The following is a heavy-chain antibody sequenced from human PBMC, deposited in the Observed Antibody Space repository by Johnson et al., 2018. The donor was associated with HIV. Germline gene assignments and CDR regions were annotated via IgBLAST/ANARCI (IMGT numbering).Heavy chain of an antibody. CDR1: GFTFSGYA. V-gene: IGHV3-30*04. CDR3: YCTDHCGAGSESKGTFDA. CDR2: ISYDGSNK. Sequence: VQLVESGGGVVQPGRSLRLSCAASGFTFSGYAMHWVRQAPGMGLGWVALISYDGSNKYYADSVKGRFIISRDTSKNTLYLQMTSLRQDDTAVYSCYCTDHCGAGSESKGTFDAWGQGTMVTVSS. D-gene: IGHD3-10*01. J-gene: IGHJ3*01.